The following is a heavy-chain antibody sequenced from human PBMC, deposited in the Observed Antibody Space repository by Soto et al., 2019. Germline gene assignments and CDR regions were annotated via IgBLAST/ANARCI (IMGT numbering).Heavy chain of an antibody. V-gene: IGHV3-30*18. J-gene: IGHJ6*03. D-gene: IGHD6-19*01. Sequence: GESLKISCAASGFTFSSYGMHWVRQAPGKGLEWVAVISYDGSNKYYADSVKGRFTISRDNSKNTLYLQMNSLRAEDTAVYYCAKFSGWYSVEYYYYMDVWGKGTTVTVSS. CDR1: GFTFSSYG. CDR2: ISYDGSNK. CDR3: AKFSGWYSVEYYYYMDV.